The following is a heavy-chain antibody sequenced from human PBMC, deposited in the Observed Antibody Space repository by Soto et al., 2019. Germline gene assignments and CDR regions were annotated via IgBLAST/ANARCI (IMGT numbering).Heavy chain of an antibody. CDR2: IFYTGSA. D-gene: IGHD5-18*01. CDR1: GGSISSDAYY. J-gene: IGHJ4*02. CDR3: ARELSGYTYGPGDMY. V-gene: IGHV4-30-4*01. Sequence: QVQLQESGPGLVKPSQTLSLTCFVSGGSISSDAYYWTWIRQPPGKGLEWIGNIFYTGSAYYNPSLESRITIALDTSNNHFSLTMSSVTAADTAVYFCARELSGYTYGPGDMYWGQGILVTVSS.